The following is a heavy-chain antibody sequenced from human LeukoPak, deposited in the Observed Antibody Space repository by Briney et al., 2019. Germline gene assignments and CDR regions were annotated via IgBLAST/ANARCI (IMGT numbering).Heavy chain of an antibody. D-gene: IGHD2-15*01. V-gene: IGHV3-48*01. CDR3: TRDPTRRFDY. Sequence: GSLRLSCAASGFAFDTYSMDWVRQAPGKGLEWLSYISSSSDVIYYADSVKGRFTISRDNAKNSLYLQMNSLRAEDTAVYYCTRDPTRRFDYWGQGTLVTVSS. J-gene: IGHJ4*02. CDR2: ISSSSDVI. CDR1: GFAFDTYS.